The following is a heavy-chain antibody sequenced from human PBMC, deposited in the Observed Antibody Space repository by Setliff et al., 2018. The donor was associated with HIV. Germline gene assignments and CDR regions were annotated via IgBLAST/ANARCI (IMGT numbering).Heavy chain of an antibody. Sequence: SETLSLTCTVSGYSISSRYYWGWIRQSPGKGLEWIGSIYTSGSTNYNPSLKSRVTISVDTSRNRFSLKLSSVTAADTAVYYCVTGYNSIWYSVFWGQGILVTVSS. D-gene: IGHD6-13*01. CDR1: GYSISSRYY. CDR3: VTGYNSIWYSVF. J-gene: IGHJ4*02. V-gene: IGHV4-38-2*02. CDR2: IYTSGST.